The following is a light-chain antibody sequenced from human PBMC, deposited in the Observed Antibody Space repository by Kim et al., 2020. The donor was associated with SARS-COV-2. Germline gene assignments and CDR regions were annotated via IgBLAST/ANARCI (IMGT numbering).Light chain of an antibody. CDR3: QAWDTTTEAV. J-gene: IGLJ2*01. CDR2: QDD. V-gene: IGLV3-1*01. CDR1: KLGDKY. Sequence: SYELTQPPSMSVSPGQTASISCSGDKLGDKYACWYQQKPGQSPVLVIYQDDKRPSGIPERFSGSNSGNTATLTISGTQAMDEADYYCQAWDTTTEAVFGGGTQLTVL.